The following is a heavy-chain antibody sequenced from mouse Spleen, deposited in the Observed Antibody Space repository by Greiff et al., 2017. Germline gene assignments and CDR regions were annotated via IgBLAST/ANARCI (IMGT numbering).Heavy chain of an antibody. CDR2: IYPRSGNT. Sequence: QVQLKQSGAELARPGASVKLSCKASGYTFTSYGISWVKQRTGQGLEWIGEIYPRSGNTYYNEKFKGKATLTADKSSSTAYMELRSLTSEDSAVYFCAIPYDYDEGRRYFDYWGQGTTLTVSS. J-gene: IGHJ2*01. CDR3: AIPYDYDEGRRYFDY. D-gene: IGHD2-4*01. CDR1: GYTFTSYG. V-gene: IGHV1-81*01.